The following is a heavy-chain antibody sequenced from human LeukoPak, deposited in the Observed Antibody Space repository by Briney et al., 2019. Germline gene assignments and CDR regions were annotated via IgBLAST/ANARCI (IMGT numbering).Heavy chain of an antibody. CDR1: GFTFSSYE. V-gene: IGHV3-48*03. J-gene: IGHJ4*02. D-gene: IGHD3-10*01. Sequence: GGSLRLSCAASGFTFSSYEMNWVRQAPGKGLEWVSYISSSGSTIHYADSVKGRFTISRDNAKNSLYLQMNSLRAEDTAVYYCARAYGSGSYHYWGQGTLVTVSS. CDR3: ARAYGSGSYHY. CDR2: ISSSGSTI.